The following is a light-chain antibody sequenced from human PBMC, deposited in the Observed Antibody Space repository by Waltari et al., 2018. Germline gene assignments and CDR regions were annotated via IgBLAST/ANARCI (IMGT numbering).Light chain of an antibody. J-gene: IGKJ1*01. CDR3: QQYRSYKS. CDR1: QSIDSW. V-gene: IGKV1-5*03. Sequence: DIQLTQSPSTLSASVGDTVTLTCRASQSIDSWLAWYQQKPGKAPNILIQKASTLEAGVSSRFSGSGYGTEFTLTISSLQSDDSATYYCQQYRSYKSFGQGTKVEIK. CDR2: KAS.